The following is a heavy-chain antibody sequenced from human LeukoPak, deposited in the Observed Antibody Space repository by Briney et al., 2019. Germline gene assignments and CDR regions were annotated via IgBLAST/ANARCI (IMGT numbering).Heavy chain of an antibody. Sequence: PSETLSLTCTVSGYSISSGYYWGWIRPPPGKGLEWIGSSYHSGSTYYNPSLKSRVTISVDTSKNKFSLKLSSVTAADTAVYYCARVSGSVSYYETPWFDPWGQGTLVTVSS. J-gene: IGHJ5*02. CDR1: GYSISSGYY. V-gene: IGHV4-38-2*02. CDR2: SYHSGST. D-gene: IGHD3-10*01. CDR3: ARVSGSVSYYETPWFDP.